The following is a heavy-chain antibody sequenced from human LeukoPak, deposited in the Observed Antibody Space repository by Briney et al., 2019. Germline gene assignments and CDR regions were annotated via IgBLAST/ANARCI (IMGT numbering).Heavy chain of an antibody. V-gene: IGHV1-18*01. CDR2: ISAYNGNT. Sequence: ASVKVSCKASGYTFTSYGISWVRQAPGQGLEWMGWISAYNGNTNYAQKLQGRVTMTTDTSTSTAYMELRSLRSDDTAVYYCARVPPPAAGGYYYYYMDVWGKGTTVTVSS. CDR1: GYTFTSYG. D-gene: IGHD6-13*01. J-gene: IGHJ6*03. CDR3: ARVPPPAAGGYYYYYMDV.